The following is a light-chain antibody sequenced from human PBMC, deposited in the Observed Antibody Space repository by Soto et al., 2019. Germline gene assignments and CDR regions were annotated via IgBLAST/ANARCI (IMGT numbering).Light chain of an antibody. V-gene: IGLV2-14*01. CDR2: VVS. Sequence: QSVLTQPASVSGSPGQSITISCTGTSSDVGGYNYVSWFQQHPGKAPQLMIYVVSNRPSGISNRFSGSKSGNTASLTISGLQAEDEADYYCSSYTTSSSWVFGGGTKLTVL. J-gene: IGLJ3*02. CDR1: SSDVGGYNY. CDR3: SSYTTSSSWV.